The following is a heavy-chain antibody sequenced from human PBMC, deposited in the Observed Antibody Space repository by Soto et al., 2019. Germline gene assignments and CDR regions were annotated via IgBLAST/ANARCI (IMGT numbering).Heavy chain of an antibody. J-gene: IGHJ3*02. V-gene: IGHV4-59*01. CDR3: ARSYSIVVVVAANDAFDI. CDR1: GGSISSYY. D-gene: IGHD2-15*01. CDR2: IYYSGST. Sequence: SETLSLTCTVSGGSISSYYWSWIRQPPGKGLEWIGYIYYSGSTNYNPSLKSRVTISVDTSKNQFSLKLSSVTAADTAVYYCARSYSIVVVVAANDAFDIWGQGTMVTVSS.